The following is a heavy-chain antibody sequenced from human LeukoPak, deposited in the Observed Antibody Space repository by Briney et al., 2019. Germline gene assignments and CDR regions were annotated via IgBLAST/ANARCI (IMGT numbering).Heavy chain of an antibody. D-gene: IGHD3-22*01. Sequence: SETLSLTCTVSGGSISSYYWSWIRQPPGKGLEWIGYIYYSGSTNYNPSLKSRVTISVDTSKNQFSLKLSSVTAADTAVYFCATGPYSYDSSGAFDIWGQGTMVTVSS. V-gene: IGHV4-59*08. CDR1: GGSISSYY. J-gene: IGHJ3*02. CDR2: IYYSGST. CDR3: ATGPYSYDSSGAFDI.